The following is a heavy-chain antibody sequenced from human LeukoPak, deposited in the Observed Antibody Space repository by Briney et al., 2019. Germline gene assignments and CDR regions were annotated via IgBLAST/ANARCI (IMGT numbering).Heavy chain of an antibody. D-gene: IGHD3-22*01. CDR2: IRSKANSYAT. J-gene: IGHJ4*02. CDR1: GFTFSGSA. Sequence: GSLRLSCAASGFTFSGSAMHWVRQASGKGLEWVGRIRSKANSYATAYAASVKGRFTISRDNSKNTLYLQMNSLRAEDTAVYYCAKDQFYDSSGVFDYWGQGTLVTVSS. CDR3: AKDQFYDSSGVFDY. V-gene: IGHV3-73*01.